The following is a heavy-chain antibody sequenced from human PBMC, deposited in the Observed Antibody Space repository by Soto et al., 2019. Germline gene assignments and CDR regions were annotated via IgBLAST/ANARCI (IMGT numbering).Heavy chain of an antibody. V-gene: IGHV1-18*01. CDR3: AAAIEGMAPPGTTWIDP. Sequence: ASVKVSCKTSGYKFTSNGITWVRQAPGQGLEWLGWISAYNGNTHYAQNLQGRVSMTTDTSTSTAYMELRSLRSDDTAVYYCAAAIEGMAPPGTTWIDPCGQATLVTVSS. CDR2: ISAYNGNT. D-gene: IGHD6-13*01. J-gene: IGHJ5*02. CDR1: GYKFTSNG.